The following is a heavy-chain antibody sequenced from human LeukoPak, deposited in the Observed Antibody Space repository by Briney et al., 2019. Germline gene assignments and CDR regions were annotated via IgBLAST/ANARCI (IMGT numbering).Heavy chain of an antibody. J-gene: IGHJ6*02. CDR1: GFTFSSYG. Sequence: GGSLRLSCAASGFTFSSYGMHWVRQAPGKGLEWVAFIRYDGSNKYYADSVKGRFTISRDNSKSTVYLQMNSLRPEDTAVYYCAKDRGTVITRVRGLDVWGQGTTVTVSS. V-gene: IGHV3-30*02. CDR3: AKDRGTVITRVRGLDV. CDR2: IRYDGSNK. D-gene: IGHD4-23*01.